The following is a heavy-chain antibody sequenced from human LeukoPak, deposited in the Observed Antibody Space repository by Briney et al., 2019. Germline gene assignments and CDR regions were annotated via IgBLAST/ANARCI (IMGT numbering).Heavy chain of an antibody. V-gene: IGHV1-2*02. Sequence: ASVKVSCKASGYTFSGYYIFWVRRAPGQGLEWMGWINPNSGGTNYAQKLQGRVTMTTDTSTSTAYMELRSLRSDDTAVYYCARDSHEYSGSFHYWGQGTLVTVSS. CDR2: INPNSGGT. CDR1: GYTFSGYY. D-gene: IGHD1-26*01. J-gene: IGHJ4*02. CDR3: ARDSHEYSGSFHY.